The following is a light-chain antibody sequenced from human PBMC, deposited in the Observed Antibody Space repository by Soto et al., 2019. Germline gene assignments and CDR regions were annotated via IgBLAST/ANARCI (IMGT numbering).Light chain of an antibody. J-gene: IGLJ3*02. Sequence: QSVLTQPPSVSGAPGQRVTISCTGSSSNIGAGYDVHWYQQLPGTAPKLLIYVNSNRPSGVPDRFSGSKSGTSASLAITGLQAEDEADYYCQSYDSSLSGWVFCGGTQLTV. CDR3: QSYDSSLSGWV. V-gene: IGLV1-40*01. CDR1: SSNIGAGYD. CDR2: VNS.